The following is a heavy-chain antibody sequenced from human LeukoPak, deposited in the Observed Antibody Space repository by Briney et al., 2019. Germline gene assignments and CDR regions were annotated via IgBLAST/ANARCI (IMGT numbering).Heavy chain of an antibody. Sequence: SETLSLTCAVSGVSFDDYYLSWVRQTPGKGLEWIWEISHSGYTNDNPSLMNRVTLSIDTSRKQFSLNLRSVTVADAGIYFCTRLTRGQDYWGQGTQVTVSS. D-gene: IGHD4-11*01. CDR2: ISHSGYT. CDR1: GVSFDDYY. CDR3: TRLTRGQDY. V-gene: IGHV4-34*01. J-gene: IGHJ4*02.